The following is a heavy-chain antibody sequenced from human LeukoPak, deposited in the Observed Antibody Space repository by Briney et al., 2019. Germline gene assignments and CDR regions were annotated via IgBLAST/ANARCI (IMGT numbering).Heavy chain of an antibody. CDR2: ISPYTGDT. V-gene: IGHV1-18*04. D-gene: IGHD3-16*02. J-gene: IGHJ4*02. CDR1: GYTFSSYG. CDR3: ARDQYDSVWGSYRPYFDF. Sequence: ASVKVSCKASGYTFSSYGVSCVGHAPGQGLEWMGSISPYTGDTKYAERLQDRVIMTTDTSTRTAYMELRSLTSDDTAVFYCARDQYDSVWGSYRPYFDFWGRGTLVTVSS.